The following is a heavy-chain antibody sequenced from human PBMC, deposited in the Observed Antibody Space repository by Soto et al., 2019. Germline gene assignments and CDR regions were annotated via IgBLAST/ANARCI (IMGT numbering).Heavy chain of an antibody. CDR1: GGTFSSYA. Sequence: SVKVSCKASGGTFSSYAISWVRQAPGQGLEWMGGIIPIFGTANYAQKFQGRVTITADKSTSTAYMELSSLRSEDTAVYYCARDSSQVHYYYGMDVWGQGTTVTVSS. CDR3: ARDSSQVHYYYGMDV. CDR2: IIPIFGTA. V-gene: IGHV1-69*06. D-gene: IGHD1-1*01. J-gene: IGHJ6*02.